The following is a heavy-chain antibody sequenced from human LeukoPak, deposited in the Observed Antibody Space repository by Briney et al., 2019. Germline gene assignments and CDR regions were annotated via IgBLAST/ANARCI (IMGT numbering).Heavy chain of an antibody. D-gene: IGHD6-13*01. Sequence: GGSLSLSCAASGFTFSDYYLSWIRQAPGKGLEWVSYISSSSSYTNYADSVKGRFTISRDNAKNSLYLQMNSLRAEDTAVYYCARDSQGPAAAYLVAFEIWGQGTMFTVSS. J-gene: IGHJ3*02. CDR3: ARDSQGPAAAYLVAFEI. V-gene: IGHV3-11*05. CDR2: ISSSSSYT. CDR1: GFTFSDYY.